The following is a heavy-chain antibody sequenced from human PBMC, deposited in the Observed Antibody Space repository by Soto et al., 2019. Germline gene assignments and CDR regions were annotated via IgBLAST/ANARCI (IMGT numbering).Heavy chain of an antibody. CDR2: IQYHGINK. V-gene: IGHV3-33*05. CDR3: ARGLDYDSSGYYLDF. Sequence: QVQLVESGGGVVQPGRSLRLSCAASGFTFSTYGMHWVRQALGKGLEWVAFIQYHGINKDYADSVKGRFTISRDNSRNTLYLQMNSLRAEDTAVYYCARGLDYDSSGYYLDFWGQGALVTVSS. D-gene: IGHD3-22*01. CDR1: GFTFSTYG. J-gene: IGHJ4*02.